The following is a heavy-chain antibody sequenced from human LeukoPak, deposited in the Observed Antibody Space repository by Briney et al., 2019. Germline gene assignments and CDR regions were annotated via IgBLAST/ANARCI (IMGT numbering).Heavy chain of an antibody. CDR3: ARGRAAAGRKILDS. CDR2: MNPNSGNT. Sequence: GASVKVSCKASGYTFTIYDINWVRQATGQGLEWMGWMNPNSGNTGYAQKFQGRVTITRNTSISTAYMELSSLRPEDPAVYYCARGRAAAGRKILDSWGQGTLVTVSS. V-gene: IGHV1-8*01. J-gene: IGHJ4*02. CDR1: GYTFTIYD. D-gene: IGHD6-13*01.